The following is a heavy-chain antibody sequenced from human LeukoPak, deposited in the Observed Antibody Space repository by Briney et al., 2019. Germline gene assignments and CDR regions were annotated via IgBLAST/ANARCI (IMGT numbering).Heavy chain of an antibody. CDR2: ISGYNGST. CDR1: GYTFTSYG. D-gene: IGHD5-18*01. V-gene: IGHV1-18*01. J-gene: IGHJ6*02. Sequence: ASVKVSCKAPGYTFTSYGISWVRQAPGQGLEWMGWISGYNGSTKYAHKVQGRVTMTTDTSTGTAYMELRSLRSDDTAVYYCARAYSYGSDYYYGMDVWGQGTTVTVSS. CDR3: ARAYSYGSDYYYGMDV.